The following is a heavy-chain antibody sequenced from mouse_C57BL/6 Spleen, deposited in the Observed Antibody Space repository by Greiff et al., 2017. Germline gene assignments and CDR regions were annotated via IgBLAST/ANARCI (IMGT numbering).Heavy chain of an antibody. Sequence: QVQLQQPGAELVKPGASVKLSCKASGYTFTSYWMHWVKQRPGQGLEWIGMIHPNSGSTNYNEKFKSKATLTVDKSSSTAYMQLSSLTSEDSAVYDCAREDYYYAMDYWGQGTSVTVSS. CDR3: AREDYYYAMDY. V-gene: IGHV1-64*01. CDR2: IHPNSGST. CDR1: GYTFTSYW. D-gene: IGHD2-4*01. J-gene: IGHJ4*01.